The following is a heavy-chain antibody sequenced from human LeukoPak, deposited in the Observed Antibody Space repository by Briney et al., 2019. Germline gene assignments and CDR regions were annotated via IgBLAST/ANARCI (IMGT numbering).Heavy chain of an antibody. J-gene: IGHJ3*02. V-gene: IGHV4-34*01. CDR1: GGSFSGYY. Sequence: SETLSLTCAVYGGSFSGYYWSWIRQSPGKGLAWIGEINHSGSTNYNPSLKSRVTISVDTSKNQFSLKLSSVTAADTAVYYCARGSLYSSGTSWDAFDIWGQGTMVTVSS. CDR2: INHSGST. CDR3: ARGSLYSSGTSWDAFDI. D-gene: IGHD6-19*01.